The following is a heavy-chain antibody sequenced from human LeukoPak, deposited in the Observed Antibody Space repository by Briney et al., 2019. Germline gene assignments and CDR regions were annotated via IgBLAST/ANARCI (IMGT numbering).Heavy chain of an antibody. J-gene: IGHJ6*03. CDR1: GFTFSSYW. CDR3: VVSGSGSYWDHYYYYYMDV. Sequence: PGGSLRLSCAASGFTFSSYWMSWVRQAPGKGLEWVANIKQDGSEKYYVDSVKGRFTISRDNAKNTLYLQMNSLRAEDTAVYYCVVSGSGSYWDHYYYYYMDVWGKGTTVTISS. V-gene: IGHV3-7*01. D-gene: IGHD3-10*01. CDR2: IKQDGSEK.